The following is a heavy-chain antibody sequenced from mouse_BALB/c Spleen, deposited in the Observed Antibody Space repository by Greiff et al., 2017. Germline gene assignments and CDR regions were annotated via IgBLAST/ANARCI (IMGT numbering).Heavy chain of an antibody. D-gene: IGHD2-14*01. Sequence: DVQLQESGPGLVKPSQSLSLTCSVTGYSITSGYYWNWIRQFPGNKLEWMGYISYDGSNNYNPSLKNRISITRDTSKNQFFLKLNSVTTEDTATYYCAREAYYYRYDGYYFDYWGQGTTLTVSS. J-gene: IGHJ2*01. CDR2: ISYDGSN. V-gene: IGHV3-6*02. CDR1: GYSITSGYY. CDR3: AREAYYYRYDGYYFDY.